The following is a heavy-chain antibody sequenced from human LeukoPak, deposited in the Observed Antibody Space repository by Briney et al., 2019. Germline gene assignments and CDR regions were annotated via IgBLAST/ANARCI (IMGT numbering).Heavy chain of an antibody. CDR1: GFTFDDYG. J-gene: IGHJ3*02. V-gene: IGHV3-20*04. CDR2: INWNGGST. D-gene: IGHD2-15*01. Sequence: PGGSLRLSCAASGFTFDDYGMSWVRQAPGKGLEWVSGINWNGGSTGYADSVKGRFTISRDNAKNSLYLQMNSLRAEDTALYYCARGGCSGGSCYGRPDAFDIWGQGTMVTVSS. CDR3: ARGGCSGGSCYGRPDAFDI.